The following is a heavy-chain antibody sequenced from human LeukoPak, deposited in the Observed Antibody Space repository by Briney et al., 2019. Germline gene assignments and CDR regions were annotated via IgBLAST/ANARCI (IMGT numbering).Heavy chain of an antibody. CDR2: INPHSGGT. CDR1: GYTFTSYA. V-gene: IGHV1-2*02. Sequence: ASVKVSCKASGYTFTSYAMNWVRQAPGQGLEWMGWINPHSGGTNYAQKFQGRVTMTRDTSISTAYMELSRLRSDDTAVYYCARGGYCSSTSCATVGNYYYYMDVWGKGTTVTISS. CDR3: ARGGYCSSTSCATVGNYYYYMDV. D-gene: IGHD2-2*01. J-gene: IGHJ6*03.